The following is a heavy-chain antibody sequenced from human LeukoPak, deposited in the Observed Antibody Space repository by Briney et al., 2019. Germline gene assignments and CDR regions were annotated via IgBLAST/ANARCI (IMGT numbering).Heavy chain of an antibody. D-gene: IGHD1-1*01. V-gene: IGHV3-30-3*01. J-gene: IGHJ6*02. CDR2: ISYDGSNK. Sequence: GGSLRLSCIASGFTFSGYAMTWVRQAPGKGLEWVAVISYDGSNKYYADSVKGRFTISRDNPKNTLYLQMNSLRAEDTAVYYCARDLDDSYYYYGMDVWGQGTTVTVSS. CDR3: ARDLDDSYYYYGMDV. CDR1: GFTFSGYA.